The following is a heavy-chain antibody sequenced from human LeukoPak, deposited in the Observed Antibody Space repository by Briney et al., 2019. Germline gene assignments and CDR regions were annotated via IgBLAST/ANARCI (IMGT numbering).Heavy chain of an antibody. D-gene: IGHD2-2*01. CDR3: ARGGINYADS. J-gene: IGHJ5*01. V-gene: IGHV3-7*01. CDR1: GFTFSSYA. CDR2: IKQDGSEK. Sequence: GGSLRLSCAASGFTFSSYAMSWVRQAPGKGLEWVANIKQDGSEKYYVDSVKGRFTISRDNAKNSLYLQMNSLRGEDTAVYYCARGGINYADSWGRGTLVTVSS.